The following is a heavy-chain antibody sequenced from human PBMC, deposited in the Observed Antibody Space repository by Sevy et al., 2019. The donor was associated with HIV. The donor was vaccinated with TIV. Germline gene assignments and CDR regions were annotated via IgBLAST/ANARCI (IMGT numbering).Heavy chain of an antibody. CDR3: VKEGRYCGGGSCYSGYNWFDP. CDR1: GFIFTTFG. CDR2: ISSDGRIE. Sequence: GESLKISCAASGFIFTTFGMHWVRQAPGKGLEWVAVISSDGRIESYADSVKGRFSISRDNSKSTLYLQMNIVRPEDTSVYYCVKEGRYCGGGSCYSGYNWFDPWGQGTLVTVSS. V-gene: IGHV3-30*18. J-gene: IGHJ5*02. D-gene: IGHD2-15*01.